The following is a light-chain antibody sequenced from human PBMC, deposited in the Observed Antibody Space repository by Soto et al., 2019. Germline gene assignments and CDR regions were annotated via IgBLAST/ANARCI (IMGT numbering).Light chain of an antibody. V-gene: IGKV1-8*01. CDR1: QGFSSY. Sequence: AIRMTQSPSSLSASTGDRVTITCRASQGFSSYLAWNQQKPGKAPKLLIYAASTLQSGVPSRFSGSGSGTDFTLTISCLQSEDFATYYCQQYYSYLALTFGGGTKVEIK. J-gene: IGKJ4*01. CDR3: QQYYSYLALT. CDR2: AAS.